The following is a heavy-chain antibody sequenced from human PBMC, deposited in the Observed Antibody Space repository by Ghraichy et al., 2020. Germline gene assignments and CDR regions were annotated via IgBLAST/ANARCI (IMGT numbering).Heavy chain of an antibody. D-gene: IGHD2-15*01. CDR1: GGSISSGGYY. CDR2: IYYSGST. CDR3: ARFLSGGTDRPYNWFDP. J-gene: IGHJ5*02. V-gene: IGHV4-31*03. Sequence: SETLSLTCTVSGGSISSGGYYWSWIRQHPGKGLEWIGYIYYSGSTYYNPSLKSRVTISVDTSKNQFSLKLSSVTAADTAVYYCARFLSGGTDRPYNWFDPWGQGTLVTVSS.